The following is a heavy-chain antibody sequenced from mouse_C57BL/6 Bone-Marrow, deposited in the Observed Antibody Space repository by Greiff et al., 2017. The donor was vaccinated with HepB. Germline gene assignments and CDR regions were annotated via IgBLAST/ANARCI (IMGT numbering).Heavy chain of an antibody. J-gene: IGHJ3*01. V-gene: IGHV1-55*01. CDR2: IYPGSGST. D-gene: IGHD2-5*01. Sequence: QVQLQQSGAELVKPGASVKMSCKASGYTFTSYWITWVKQRPGQGLEWIGDIYPGSGSTNYNEKFKSKATLTVDTSSSTAYMQLSSLTSEDSAVYYCARRAYYSNSWFAYWGQGTLVTVSA. CDR1: GYTFTSYW. CDR3: ARRAYYSNSWFAY.